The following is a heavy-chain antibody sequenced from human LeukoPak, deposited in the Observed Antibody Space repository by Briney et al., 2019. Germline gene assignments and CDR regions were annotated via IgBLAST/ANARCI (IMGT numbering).Heavy chain of an antibody. V-gene: IGHV1-2*02. CDR2: INPNSGGT. CDR3: ARDRVYSGSYYYYYYMDV. J-gene: IGHJ6*03. D-gene: IGHD1-26*01. Sequence: ASVKVSCKASGYTFTGYYMHWVRQAPGQGLEWMGWINPNSGGTNYAQKFQGRVTMTRDTSISTAYMELSRLRSDDTAVYYCARDRVYSGSYYYYYYMDVWGKGTTVTVSS. CDR1: GYTFTGYY.